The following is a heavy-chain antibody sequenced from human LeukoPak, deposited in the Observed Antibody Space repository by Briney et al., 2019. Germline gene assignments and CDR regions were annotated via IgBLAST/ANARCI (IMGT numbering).Heavy chain of an antibody. V-gene: IGHV4-39*07. J-gene: IGHJ6*02. CDR2: IYYSGST. CDR1: GGSISSGGYY. CDR3: ARDSGYYYYGMDV. Sequence: SETLSLTCAVSGGSISSGGYYWGWIRQPPGKGLEWIGSIYYSGSTYYNPSLKSRVTISVDTSKNQFSLKLSSVTAADTAVYYCARDSGYYYYGMDVWGQGTTVTVSS.